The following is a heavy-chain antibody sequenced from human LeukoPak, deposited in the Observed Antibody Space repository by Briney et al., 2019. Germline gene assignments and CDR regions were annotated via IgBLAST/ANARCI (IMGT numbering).Heavy chain of an antibody. Sequence: SETLPLTCTVSGGSISSYYWSWIRQPPGKGLEWIGYIYYSGSTNYNPSLKSRVTISVDTSKNQFSLKLSSVTAADTAVYYCARHPREGYYGSGSYYPFDYWGQGTLVTVSS. D-gene: IGHD3-10*01. CDR1: GGSISSYY. CDR3: ARHPREGYYGSGSYYPFDY. V-gene: IGHV4-59*08. J-gene: IGHJ4*02. CDR2: IYYSGST.